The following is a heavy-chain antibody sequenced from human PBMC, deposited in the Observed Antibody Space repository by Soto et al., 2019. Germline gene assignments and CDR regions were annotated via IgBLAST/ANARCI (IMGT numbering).Heavy chain of an antibody. V-gene: IGHV3-30*03. CDR2: ISYDGSNK. J-gene: IGHJ4*02. CDR1: GFTFSSYG. D-gene: IGHD6-19*01. Sequence: VRLSCAASGFTFSSYGMHWVLQAPGKALEWVAVISYDGSNKYYADSVKGRFTISRDNSKNTLYLQMNSLRAEDTAVYYCARGYASSGWPPGFDYWGQGTLVTVSS. CDR3: ARGYASSGWPPGFDY.